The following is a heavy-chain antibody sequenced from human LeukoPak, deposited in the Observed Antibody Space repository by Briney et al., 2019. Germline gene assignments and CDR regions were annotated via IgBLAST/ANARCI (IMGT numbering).Heavy chain of an antibody. CDR2: IYSGGST. D-gene: IGHD1-26*01. V-gene: IGHV3-53*01. CDR1: GFTVSSNY. CDR3: ARSTTYVTYYFDY. J-gene: IGHJ4*02. Sequence: GGSLRLSCAASGFTVSSNYMSWVRQAPGKGLEWVAVIYSGGSTYYTDSLTGRFTISRDNSKNTLYLQRNSLRAEDTAVYYCARSTTYVTYYFDYWGQGTLVTVSS.